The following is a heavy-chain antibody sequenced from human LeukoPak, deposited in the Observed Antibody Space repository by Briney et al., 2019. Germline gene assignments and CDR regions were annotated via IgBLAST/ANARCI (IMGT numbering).Heavy chain of an antibody. CDR1: GFTFSSYA. CDR2: ISYDGSNK. J-gene: IGHJ4*02. Sequence: GGSLRLSCAASGFTFSSYAMHWVRQAPGKGLEWVAVISYDGSNKYYADSVKGRFTISRDNSKNTLYLQMNSLRAEDTAVYYCAREGAGDGYNYLDYWGQGTLVTVSS. V-gene: IGHV3-30*04. CDR3: AREGAGDGYNYLDY. D-gene: IGHD5-24*01.